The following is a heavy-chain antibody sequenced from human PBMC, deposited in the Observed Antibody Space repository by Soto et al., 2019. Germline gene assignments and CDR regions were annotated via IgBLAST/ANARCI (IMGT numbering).Heavy chain of an antibody. D-gene: IGHD4-17*01. CDR2: INHSGST. CDR3: ARASTMVTTGGIYYYYYYMDV. J-gene: IGHJ6*03. Sequence: ETLSLTCAVYGGSFSGYYWSWIRQPPGKGLEWIGEINHSGSTNYNPSLKSRVTISVDTSKNQFSLKLSSVTAADTAVYYCARASTMVTTGGIYYYYYYMDVWGKGTTVTVSS. CDR1: GGSFSGYY. V-gene: IGHV4-34*01.